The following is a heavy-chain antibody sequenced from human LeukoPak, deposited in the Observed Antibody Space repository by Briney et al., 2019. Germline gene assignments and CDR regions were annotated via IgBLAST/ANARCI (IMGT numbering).Heavy chain of an antibody. Sequence: PGGALRLTRAASGCTFSNYGMHWVRQAPGRGREGVAFIRYDGSNKYYADSVKVRFTISRDNSKNTLYLQMNSLRAEDTAVYYCAKDKERESDFYYYMDVWGKGTTVTVSS. CDR2: IRYDGSNK. V-gene: IGHV3-30*02. CDR1: GCTFSNYG. CDR3: AKDKERESDFYYYMDV. J-gene: IGHJ6*03.